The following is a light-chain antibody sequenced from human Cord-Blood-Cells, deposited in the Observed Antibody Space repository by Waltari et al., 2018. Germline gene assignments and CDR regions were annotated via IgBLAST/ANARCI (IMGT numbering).Light chain of an antibody. Sequence: QSALTQPRSVSGSPGQSVTISCTGTSSDVGGYNYVSWYQQHPGKAPKLMNYDVSKRPSGVPDRFSASKSGNTSSLTISGLQAEDEADYYCCSYAGSYTYVFGTGTKVTVL. CDR3: CSYAGSYTYV. CDR1: SSDVGGYNY. J-gene: IGLJ1*01. V-gene: IGLV2-11*01. CDR2: DVS.